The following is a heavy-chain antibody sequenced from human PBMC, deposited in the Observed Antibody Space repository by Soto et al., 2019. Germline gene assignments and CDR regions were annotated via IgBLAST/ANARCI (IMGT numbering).Heavy chain of an antibody. CDR3: ARGMFIALEALDRDAFDV. CDR1: GSTFSSRN. CDR2: IIPMFGTA. Sequence: QEQLVQSGAEVKKPGSSVKVSCKASGSTFSSRNINWVRQAPGQGLEWMGGIIPMFGTADYAQKFRDRVTRAADESTRTASMELRALRSDDTAVYYCARGMFIALEALDRDAFDVWGQGTMVTVSS. J-gene: IGHJ3*01. V-gene: IGHV1-69*01. D-gene: IGHD3-16*01.